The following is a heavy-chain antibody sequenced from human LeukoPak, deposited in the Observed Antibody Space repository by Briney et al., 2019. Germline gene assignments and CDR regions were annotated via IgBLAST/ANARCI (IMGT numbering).Heavy chain of an antibody. J-gene: IGHJ4*02. CDR1: GFTVSSNY. V-gene: IGHV3-66*01. Sequence: PGGSLRLSCAFSGFTVSSNYMSWVRQAPGKGLEWVSVIYSGGSTYYADSVKGRFTISRDNSKNTLYLQMNSLRAEDTAVYYCASRGAINYDSSGYYGYWGQGTLVTVSS. CDR3: ASRGAINYDSSGYYGY. D-gene: IGHD3-22*01. CDR2: IYSGGST.